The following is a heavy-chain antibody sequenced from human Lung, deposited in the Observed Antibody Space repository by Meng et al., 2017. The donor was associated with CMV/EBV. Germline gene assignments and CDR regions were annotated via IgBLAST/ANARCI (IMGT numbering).Heavy chain of an antibody. CDR1: GFTFSDYW. CDR3: ARDPDYADVLDH. V-gene: IGHV3-7*01. CDR2: IQKDGGEK. Sequence: GESXKISCAASGFTFSDYWMSWVRQTPGKGLEWVANIQKDGGEKYYVDSVKGRFTISRDNAKNSVYLQINNLRADDTAVYYCARDPDYADVLDHWGQGTRVTVPS. J-gene: IGHJ4*02. D-gene: IGHD4-17*01.